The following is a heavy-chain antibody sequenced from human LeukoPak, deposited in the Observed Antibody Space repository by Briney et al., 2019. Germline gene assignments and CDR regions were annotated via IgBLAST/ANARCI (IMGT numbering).Heavy chain of an antibody. D-gene: IGHD5-24*01. V-gene: IGHV3-23*01. Sequence: GGSLRLSCAVSGFGVHTFAMSWVRLAPGRGLEWLASITKYDGRVYYADSVRGRFTISRDTSQNELYLQMNSLRADDSAIYFCARDHSADGWPTFEYWGRGTLVSVSS. CDR2: ITKYDGRV. CDR3: ARDHSADGWPTFEY. J-gene: IGHJ4*02. CDR1: GFGVHTFA.